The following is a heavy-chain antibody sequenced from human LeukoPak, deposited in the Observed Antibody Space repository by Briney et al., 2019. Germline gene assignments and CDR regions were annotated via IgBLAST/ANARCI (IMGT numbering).Heavy chain of an antibody. CDR3: ARRGSGPSLEYYFDL. V-gene: IGHV4-59*08. J-gene: IGHJ2*01. CDR1: GGSISSYY. D-gene: IGHD1-14*01. Sequence: SETLSLTCTVSGGSISSYYWSWIRRPPGKGLEYIGYIYYSGNTNSNPSLNSRVTISVDTSKNQFSLKLSSVTAADTAVYYCARRGSGPSLEYYFDLWGRATLVTVSS. CDR2: IYYSGNT.